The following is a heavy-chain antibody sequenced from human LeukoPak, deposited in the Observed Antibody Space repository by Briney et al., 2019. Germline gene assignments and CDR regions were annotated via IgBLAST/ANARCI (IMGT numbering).Heavy chain of an antibody. J-gene: IGHJ4*02. Sequence: GGSLRLSCVASGFSFSTYDMNWVRQAPGKGLEWVSAITSTSNHINYADSVKGRFTISRDSANNSLYLQMNSLRAEDTAVYYCARRVGYDSNRRYYFDYWGLGTLVTVSS. CDR1: GFSFSTYD. CDR2: ITSTSNHI. D-gene: IGHD3-22*01. V-gene: IGHV3-21*04. CDR3: ARRVGYDSNRRYYFDY.